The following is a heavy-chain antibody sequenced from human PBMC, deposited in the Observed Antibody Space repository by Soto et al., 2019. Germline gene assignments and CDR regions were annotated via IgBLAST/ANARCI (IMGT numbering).Heavy chain of an antibody. V-gene: IGHV3-48*02. CDR1: GFTFSSYN. CDR2: ISRSGGTM. J-gene: IGHJ4*02. Sequence: GGSLRLSCAASGFTFSSYNMNWVRQAPGKGLEWVSYISRSGGTMYYADSVKGRFTISRDNAKNSLYLQMNSLRDEDTAVYYCARDRYCVSTSCYSPADYWGQGTLVTVSS. D-gene: IGHD2-2*01. CDR3: ARDRYCVSTSCYSPADY.